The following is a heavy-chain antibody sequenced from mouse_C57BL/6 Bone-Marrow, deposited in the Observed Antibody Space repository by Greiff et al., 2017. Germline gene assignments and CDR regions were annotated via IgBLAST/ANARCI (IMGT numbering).Heavy chain of an antibody. CDR1: GFTFSNYW. J-gene: IGHJ3*01. CDR3: TGLWAWFAY. Sequence: EVMLVESGGGLVQPGGSMKLSCVASGFTFSNYWMNWVRQSPEKGLEWVAQIGLKSDNYATHYAESVKGRFTISRDDSKSSVYLQMNNLRAEDTGIYYCTGLWAWFAYWGQGTLVTVSA. D-gene: IGHD1-1*02. CDR2: IGLKSDNYAT. V-gene: IGHV6-3*01.